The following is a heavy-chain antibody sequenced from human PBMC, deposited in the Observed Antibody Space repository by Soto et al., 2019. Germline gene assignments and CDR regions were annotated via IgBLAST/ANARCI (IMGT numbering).Heavy chain of an antibody. J-gene: IGHJ6*02. CDR3: ARARMVRGIIYFYGMDV. D-gene: IGHD3-10*01. CDR1: AGSFSGYY. CDR2: INHSGSP. Sequence: SETLSLTCAVYAGSFSGYYWSWIRPPPGKGLEWIGEINHSGSPNYNPSLKSRVTISVDTSKNQFSLKLSSVTATDTAVYYCARARMVRGIIYFYGMDVWGQGTTVTVSS. V-gene: IGHV4-34*01.